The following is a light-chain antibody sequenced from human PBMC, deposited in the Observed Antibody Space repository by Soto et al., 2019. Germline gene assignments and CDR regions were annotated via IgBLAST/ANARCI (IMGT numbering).Light chain of an antibody. CDR2: GAS. CDR1: QSVSSSY. V-gene: IGKV3-20*01. Sequence: EIVLTQSPGTLSLSPGERATLSCRASQSVSSSYLAWYQQKPGQAPRLLIYGASSRATGIPVRFSGSGSGTDFTLTISRREPEDFALFYCHHYGSSPAFGQGTKLEIK. J-gene: IGKJ2*01. CDR3: HHYGSSPA.